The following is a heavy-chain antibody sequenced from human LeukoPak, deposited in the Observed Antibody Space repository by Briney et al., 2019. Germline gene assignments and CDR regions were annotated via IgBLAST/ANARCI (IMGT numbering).Heavy chain of an antibody. V-gene: IGHV4-39*01. CDR2: ISYSGTT. CDR1: GGSISSNIYY. J-gene: IGHJ6*03. D-gene: IGHD5-12*01. CDR3: ARGIVAAILEDYYYMDV. Sequence: PSETLSLTCTVSGGSISSNIYYWGWIRQPPGKGLEWIGTISYSGTTYYNPSLKSRVTISVDTSKTQFSLNLTSVTAADTAVYYCARGIVAAILEDYYYMDVWGKGTTATVSS.